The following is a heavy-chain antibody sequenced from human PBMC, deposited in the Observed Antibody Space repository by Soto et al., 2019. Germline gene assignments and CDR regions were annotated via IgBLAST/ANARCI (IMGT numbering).Heavy chain of an antibody. D-gene: IGHD2-2*01. CDR3: AREGVPADCSSTSCPSAWFDP. J-gene: IGHJ5*02. CDR1: GGSISSGGYY. Sequence: QVQLQESGPGLVKPSQTLSLTCTVSGGSISSGGYYWSWIRQHPGKGLEWIGYIYYSGSTYYNPSLKSRVTISVDTSKNQFSLKLSSVTAADTAVYYCAREGVPADCSSTSCPSAWFDPWGQGTLVTVSS. V-gene: IGHV4-31*03. CDR2: IYYSGST.